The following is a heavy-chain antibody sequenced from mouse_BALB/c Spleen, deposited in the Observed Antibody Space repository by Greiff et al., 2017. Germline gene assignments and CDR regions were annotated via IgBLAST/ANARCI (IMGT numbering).Heavy chain of an antibody. CDR2: ISSGGSYT. CDR1: GFTFSSYA. Sequence: DVKLVESGGGLVKPGGSLKLSCAASGFTFSSYAMSWVRQSPEKRLEWVAEISSGGSYTYYPDTVTGRFTISRDNAKNTLYLEMSSLRSEDTAMYYCARDQGTTAWFAYWGQGTLVTVSA. V-gene: IGHV5-9-4*01. D-gene: IGHD1-1*01. J-gene: IGHJ3*01. CDR3: ARDQGTTAWFAY.